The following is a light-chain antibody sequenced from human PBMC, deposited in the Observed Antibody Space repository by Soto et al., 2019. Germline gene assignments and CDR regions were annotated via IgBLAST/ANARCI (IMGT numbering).Light chain of an antibody. V-gene: IGKV3-11*01. Sequence: EIVLTQSPATLSLSPGERATLSCRASQSVSNYLAWYQQKPGQAPRLLIYAASNRATGIPARFSGSGSGTDFTLTTSSLEPEDFAVYFCQHRAGWPPALTFGGGAKVEIK. CDR1: QSVSNY. J-gene: IGKJ4*01. CDR2: AAS. CDR3: QHRAGWPPALT.